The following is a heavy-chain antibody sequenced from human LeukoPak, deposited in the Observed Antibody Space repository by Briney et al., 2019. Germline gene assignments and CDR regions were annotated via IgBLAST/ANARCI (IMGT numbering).Heavy chain of an antibody. CDR1: GGSISTSSYY. Sequence: SETLSLTCTVSGGSISTSSYYWGWIRQPPGRGLEWIVSMHHSGNTYYNASLRSRVTISMDTSENQFSLKVNSVTAADTAVYYCARGGLDYWGQGTLVTVSS. CDR3: ARGGLDY. J-gene: IGHJ4*02. CDR2: MHHSGNT. V-gene: IGHV4-39*01.